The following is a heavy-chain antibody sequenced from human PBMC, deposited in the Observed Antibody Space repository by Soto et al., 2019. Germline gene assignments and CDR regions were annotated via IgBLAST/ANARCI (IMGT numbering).Heavy chain of an antibody. CDR1: GGSLSSYNW. CDR2: IYHSGST. J-gene: IGHJ3*02. Sequence: QVQLQESGPGLVKPSGTLSLTCAVSGGSLSSYNWWSWVRQPPGKGLEWIGEIYHSGSTNYNPSLTSRGTMSMDKSNNQFFLRLNSVTAADTAVYYCARDALDIWGQGTVVTVSS. V-gene: IGHV4-4*02. CDR3: ARDALDI.